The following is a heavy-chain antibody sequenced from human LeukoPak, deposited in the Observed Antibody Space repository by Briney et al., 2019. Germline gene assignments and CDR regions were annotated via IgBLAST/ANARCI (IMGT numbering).Heavy chain of an antibody. V-gene: IGHV3-21*01. CDR3: ARDPGSGGSSAAFDI. Sequence: GSLRLSCAASGFTFSSYSMNWVRQAPGKWLEWVSSISSSSSYIYYADSVKGRSTISRDNAKNSLYLQMNSLRAEDTAVYYCARDPGSGGSSAAFDIWGQGTMVTVSS. CDR1: GFTFSSYS. CDR2: ISSSSSYI. J-gene: IGHJ3*02. D-gene: IGHD2-15*01.